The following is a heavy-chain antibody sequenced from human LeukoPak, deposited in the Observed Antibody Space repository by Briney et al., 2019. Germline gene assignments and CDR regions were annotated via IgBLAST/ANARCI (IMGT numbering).Heavy chain of an antibody. V-gene: IGHV4-59*12. CDR2: IYYSGST. CDR1: GGSISSYY. CDR3: AREGPDAFDI. J-gene: IGHJ3*02. Sequence: SETLSLTCTVSGGSISSYYWSWIRQPPGKGLEWIGSIYYSGSTYYNPSLKSRVTISVDTSKNQFSLKLSSVTAADTAVYYCAREGPDAFDIWGQGTMVTVSS.